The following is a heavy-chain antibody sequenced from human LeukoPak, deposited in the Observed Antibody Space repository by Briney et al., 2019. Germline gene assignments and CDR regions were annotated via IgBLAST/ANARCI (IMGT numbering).Heavy chain of an antibody. CDR1: GGSISNYY. V-gene: IGHV4-59*01. CDR3: ARAISNYDFWSGYPIGYYYYMDV. Sequence: PSETLSLTCTVSGGSISNYYWSWIRQPPGKGLEWIGYIYYSGSTNYNTNYNPSLISRVTISVDTSKNQFSLKLSSVTAADTAVYYCARAISNYDFWSGYPIGYYYYMDVWGKGTTVTVSS. J-gene: IGHJ6*03. CDR2: IYYSGSTNYNT. D-gene: IGHD3-3*01.